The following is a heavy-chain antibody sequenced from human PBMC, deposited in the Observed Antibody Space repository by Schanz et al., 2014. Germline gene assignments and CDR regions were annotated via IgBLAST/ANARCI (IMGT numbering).Heavy chain of an antibody. J-gene: IGHJ6*03. CDR3: ARVSMEFERGKSYYYYMDV. CDR2: MNPNSGDT. V-gene: IGHV1-8*01. D-gene: IGHD3-10*01. CDR1: GYPFTSDD. Sequence: QVQLVQSGAEVKKPGASVKVSCRASGYPFTSDDITWVRQAPGQGLEWMGWMNPNSGDTGYPRKFQDRVTMTRNTSISTAYMELNSLTSEDTVVYYCARVSMEFERGKSYYYYMDVWGRGTTVTVSS.